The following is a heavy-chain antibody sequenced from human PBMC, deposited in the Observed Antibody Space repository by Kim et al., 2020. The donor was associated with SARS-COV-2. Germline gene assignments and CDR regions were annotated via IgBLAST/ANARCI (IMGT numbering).Heavy chain of an antibody. J-gene: IGHJ2*01. Sequence: SETLSLTCTVSGGSISSYYWSWIRQPPGKGLEWIGYIYYSGSTNYNPSLKSRVTISVDTSKNQFSLKLSSVTAADTAVYYCARDLGSSGWYPRWYFDLWGRGTLVTVSS. D-gene: IGHD6-19*01. CDR3: ARDLGSSGWYPRWYFDL. CDR2: IYYSGST. CDR1: GGSISSYY. V-gene: IGHV4-59*01.